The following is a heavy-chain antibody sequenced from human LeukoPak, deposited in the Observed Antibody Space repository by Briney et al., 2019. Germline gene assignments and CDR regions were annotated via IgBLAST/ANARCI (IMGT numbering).Heavy chain of an antibody. V-gene: IGHV1-8*01. D-gene: IGHD3-10*01. CDR1: GYTFTSYD. CDR2: MNPNSGNT. Sequence: ASVKVSCKASGYTFTSYDINWVRQATGQGLEWMGRMNPNSGNTGYAQKFQGRVTMTRNTSISTAYMELSSLRSEDTAVYYCARGPIYYGSGSYYIVDYWGQGTLVTVSS. J-gene: IGHJ4*02. CDR3: ARGPIYYGSGSYYIVDY.